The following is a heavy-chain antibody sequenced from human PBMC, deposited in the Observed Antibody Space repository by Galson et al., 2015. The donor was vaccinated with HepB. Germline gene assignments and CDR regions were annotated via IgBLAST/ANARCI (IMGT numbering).Heavy chain of an antibody. J-gene: IGHJ2*01. D-gene: IGHD1-14*01. CDR2: ISSQSWTI. CDR1: GFSLSAYS. CDR3: ARGSGPTGNHYWYFDL. V-gene: IGHV3-48*01. Sequence: SLRLSCAVSGFSLSAYSMSWVRQAPGKGLEWISSISSQSWTIYHADSVKGRFTISRDNGRNSLDLQMSSLRAEDTAVYYCARGSGPTGNHYWYFDLWGRGTLVTVSS.